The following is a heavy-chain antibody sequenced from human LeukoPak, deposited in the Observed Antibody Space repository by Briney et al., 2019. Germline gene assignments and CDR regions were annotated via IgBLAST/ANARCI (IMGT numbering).Heavy chain of an antibody. Sequence: GESLKISCKGSGYSFTSYWIGWGRQMPGKGLEWMGIIYPGDSDTRYSPSFQGQVTISADKSISTAYLQWSSLKASDTAMYYCARHVPISYGLTWYYFDYWGQGTLVTVSS. V-gene: IGHV5-51*01. CDR1: GYSFTSYW. CDR2: IYPGDSDT. D-gene: IGHD5-18*01. J-gene: IGHJ4*02. CDR3: ARHVPISYGLTWYYFDY.